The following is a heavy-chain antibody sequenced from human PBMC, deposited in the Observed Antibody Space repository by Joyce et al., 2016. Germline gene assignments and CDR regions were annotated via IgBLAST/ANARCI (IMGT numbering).Heavy chain of an antibody. D-gene: IGHD2-15*01. V-gene: IGHV3-23*04. Sequence: EMQLEESGGTLVHPGGSLRLPCKVSQSRSNNYVMAWVRQAAGKGLVWGTAIGAYGGGREYAVYVKGRFTVYRDNSKNMMYLQMTSLQMEDTAIYYCARAMTVVVAYTLRDGFDVWGQGTMVAVSS. CDR2: IGAYGGGR. J-gene: IGHJ3*01. CDR3: ARAMTVVVAYTLRDGFDV. CDR1: QSRSNNYV.